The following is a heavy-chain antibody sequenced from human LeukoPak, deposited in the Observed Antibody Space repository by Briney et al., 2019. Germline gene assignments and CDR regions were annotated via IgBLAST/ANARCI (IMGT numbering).Heavy chain of an antibody. CDR2: IYTSGST. V-gene: IGHV4-4*08. Sequence: SETLSLTCTVSGGSISSYYWSWIRQPPGKGLEWIGRIYTSGSTNYNPSLKSRVTISVDTSKNQFSLKLSPVTAADTAVYYCARVRRHYDILAGYYYYYMDVWGKGTTVTISS. CDR3: ARVRRHYDILAGYYYYYMDV. CDR1: GGSISSYY. J-gene: IGHJ6*03. D-gene: IGHD3-9*01.